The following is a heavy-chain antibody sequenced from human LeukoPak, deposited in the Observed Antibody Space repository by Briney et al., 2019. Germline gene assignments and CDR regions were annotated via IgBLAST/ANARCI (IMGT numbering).Heavy chain of an antibody. D-gene: IGHD1-14*01. CDR2: IYYSGST. Sequence: PSETLSLTCTVSGGSISSYYWSWIRQHPGKGLEWIGYIYYSGSTYYNPSLKSRVTISVDTSKNQFSLKLSSVTAADTAVYYCARTRGLRYFGYWGQGTLVTVSS. J-gene: IGHJ4*02. CDR1: GGSISSYY. V-gene: IGHV4-59*06. CDR3: ARTRGLRYFGY.